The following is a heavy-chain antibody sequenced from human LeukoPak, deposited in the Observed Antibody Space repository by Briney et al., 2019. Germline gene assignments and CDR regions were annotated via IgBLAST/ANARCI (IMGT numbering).Heavy chain of an antibody. CDR2: IIPIFGTA. CDR3: ARGPMRDDAFDI. D-gene: IGHD3-22*01. CDR1: GGTFSSYA. V-gene: IGHV1-69*13. Sequence: SVKVSCKASGGTFSSYAISWVRQAPGQGLEWVGGIIPIFGTANYAQKFQGRVTITADESTSTAYMELSSLRSEDTAVYYCARGPMRDDAFDIWGQGTMVTVSS. J-gene: IGHJ3*02.